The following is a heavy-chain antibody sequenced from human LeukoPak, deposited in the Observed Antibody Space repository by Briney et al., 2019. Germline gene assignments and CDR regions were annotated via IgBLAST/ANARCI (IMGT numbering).Heavy chain of an antibody. D-gene: IGHD2-2*01. CDR3: ARDTSSVSGNY. J-gene: IGHJ4*02. V-gene: IGHV1-18*01. CDR1: GYTFTSFG. CDR2: IGAYNGNT. Sequence: ASVKVSCKASGYTFTSFGISWVRQAPGQGLEWVGWIGAYNGNTNYAQKLQGRVTMTTDTSTSTAHMELRSLRSDDTAVYYCARDTSSVSGNYWGQGTLVTVSS.